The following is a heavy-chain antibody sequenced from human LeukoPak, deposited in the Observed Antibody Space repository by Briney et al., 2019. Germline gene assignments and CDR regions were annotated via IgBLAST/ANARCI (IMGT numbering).Heavy chain of an antibody. D-gene: IGHD5-18*01. CDR2: IYSGGST. J-gene: IGHJ4*02. CDR1: GFTVSSNY. Sequence: GGSLRLSCAASGFTVSSNYMNWVRQAPGKGLEWVSVIYSGGSTYYADSVKGRFTISRDNSKNTLNLQMNSLRAEDTAVYYCAKRGYGYGDFDYWGQGTLVTVSS. V-gene: IGHV3-53*01. CDR3: AKRGYGYGDFDY.